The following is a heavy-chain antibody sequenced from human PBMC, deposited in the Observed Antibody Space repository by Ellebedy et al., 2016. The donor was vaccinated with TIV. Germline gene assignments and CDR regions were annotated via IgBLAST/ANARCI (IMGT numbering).Heavy chain of an antibody. V-gene: IGHV1-3*01. CDR2: INAGNDNT. CDR1: GYTFTTYG. Sequence: ASVKVSCKASGYTFTTYGIHWVRQAPGQRLEWMGWINAGNDNTNYSQKFQGRVSITRDTFASTAYMELSSLRSEDTAVYYCARVLGSPAVGTGYFDYWGQGILVTVSS. CDR3: ARVLGSPAVGTGYFDY. D-gene: IGHD6-13*01. J-gene: IGHJ4*02.